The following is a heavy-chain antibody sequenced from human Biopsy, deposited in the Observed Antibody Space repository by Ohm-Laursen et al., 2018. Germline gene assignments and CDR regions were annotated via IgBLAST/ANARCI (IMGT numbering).Heavy chain of an antibody. CDR3: ARDRMTDVFGGPTRTDVFDS. J-gene: IGHJ4*02. CDR2: VNPNSGAT. D-gene: IGHD3-10*01. CDR1: GYTFNDYY. V-gene: IGHV1-2*02. Sequence: ASVKVSCKASGYTFNDYYIHWVRQSPGQGLEWMGWVNPNSGATNSAEKFRGRVTLNRDTSISAVYIELRRLKSDDAAVYFCARDRMTDVFGGPTRTDVFDSWGQGTPVTVSS.